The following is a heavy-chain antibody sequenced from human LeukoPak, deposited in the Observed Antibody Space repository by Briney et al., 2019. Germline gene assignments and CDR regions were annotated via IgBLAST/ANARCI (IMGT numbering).Heavy chain of an antibody. D-gene: IGHD2-2*01. J-gene: IGHJ4*02. Sequence: GGSLRLSCAASGFIFSSYAMSWVRQAPGKGLEWVSSISGSGATTYYADSVKGRFTVSRDNSKDTLYLQMNSLSAEDTAVYYCVKVAVQTQVVPAAIFFDYWGQGTLVTVSS. CDR1: GFIFSSYA. V-gene: IGHV3-23*01. CDR2: ISGSGATT. CDR3: VKVAVQTQVVPAAIFFDY.